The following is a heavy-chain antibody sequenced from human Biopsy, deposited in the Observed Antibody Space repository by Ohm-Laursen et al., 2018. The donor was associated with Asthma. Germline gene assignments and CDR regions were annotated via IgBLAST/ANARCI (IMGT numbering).Heavy chain of an antibody. CDR2: IMTVFGTT. Sequence: SVKVSCKTPGCIFSNFAISWVRQAPGQGLEWLGGIMTVFGTTNYAQKFQGIVTITADESTSTAYMEVTSLRSEDTAIYYCARCQVGYSSGWSLLLKKIYYSGMDVWGQGTAVTVSS. J-gene: IGHJ6*02. D-gene: IGHD6-19*01. CDR1: GCIFSNFA. V-gene: IGHV1-69*13. CDR3: ARCQVGYSSGWSLLLKKIYYSGMDV.